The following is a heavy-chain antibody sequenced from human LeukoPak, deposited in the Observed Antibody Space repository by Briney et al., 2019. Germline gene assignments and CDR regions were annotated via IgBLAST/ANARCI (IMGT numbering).Heavy chain of an antibody. CDR2: ISSSSSTI. CDR3: ARDGGGATTGYFDY. D-gene: IGHD1-26*01. V-gene: IGHV3-48*01. Sequence: PGGSLRLSCAASGFTFSSYSMNWVRQAPGKGLEWVSYISSSSSTIYYADSVKGRFTISRDNAKNSLYLQMNSLRAEDTAVYYCARDGGGATTGYFDYWGQGTLVTVSS. CDR1: GFTFSSYS. J-gene: IGHJ4*02.